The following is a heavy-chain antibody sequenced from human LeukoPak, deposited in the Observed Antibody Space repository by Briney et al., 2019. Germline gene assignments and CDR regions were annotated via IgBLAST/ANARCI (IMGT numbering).Heavy chain of an antibody. D-gene: IGHD1-26*01. CDR3: ARVGATKTHYYYYGMDV. CDR1: GFTFSSYA. J-gene: IGHJ6*02. Sequence: GGSLRLSCAASGFTFSSYAMHWVRQAPGKGLEWVAVISYDGSNKYYADSVKGRFTISRDNSKNTLYLQMNSLRAEDTAVYYFARVGATKTHYYYYGMDVWGQGTTVTVSS. CDR2: ISYDGSNK. V-gene: IGHV3-30*04.